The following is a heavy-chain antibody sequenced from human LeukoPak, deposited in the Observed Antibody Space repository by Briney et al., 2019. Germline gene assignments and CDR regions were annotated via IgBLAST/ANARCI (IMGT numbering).Heavy chain of an antibody. CDR1: GFTFSSYW. CDR3: ARDRDWYSFDS. V-gene: IGHV3-7*03. CDR2: IKQDGSEK. Sequence: GGSLRLSCTASGFTFSSYWMDWVRQAPGKGLEWVANIKQDGSEKYYVDSVKGRFTISRDDAKNSLYLQMNSLRAEDTAVYYCARDRDWYSFDSWGQGTLVTVSS. J-gene: IGHJ4*02. D-gene: IGHD6-19*01.